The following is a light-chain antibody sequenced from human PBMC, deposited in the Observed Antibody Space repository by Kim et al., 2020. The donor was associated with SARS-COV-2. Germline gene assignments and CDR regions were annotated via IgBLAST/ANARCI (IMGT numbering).Light chain of an antibody. V-gene: IGKV4-1*01. Sequence: ATINCKSSQSVLYSTNNKNYLAWYQQKPGQPPKLLIYWASTRESGVPDRFSGSGSGTDFTLTISSLQAEDVAVYYCQQYYSTPITFGQGTRLEIK. CDR2: WAS. CDR3: QQYYSTPIT. J-gene: IGKJ5*01. CDR1: QSVLYSTNNKNY.